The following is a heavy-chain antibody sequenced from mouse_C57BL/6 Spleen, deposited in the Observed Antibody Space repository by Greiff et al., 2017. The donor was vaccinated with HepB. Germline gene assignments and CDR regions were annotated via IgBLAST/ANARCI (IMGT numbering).Heavy chain of an antibody. J-gene: IGHJ2*01. Sequence: QVQLKESGPELVKPGASVKISCKASGYAFSSSWMNWVKQRPGKGLEWIGRIYPGDGDTNYNGKFKGKATLTADKSSSTAYMQLSSLTSEDSAVYFCARGELRLHHFDYWGQGTTLTVSS. CDR2: IYPGDGDT. CDR3: ARGELRLHHFDY. CDR1: GYAFSSSW. V-gene: IGHV1-82*01. D-gene: IGHD3-2*02.